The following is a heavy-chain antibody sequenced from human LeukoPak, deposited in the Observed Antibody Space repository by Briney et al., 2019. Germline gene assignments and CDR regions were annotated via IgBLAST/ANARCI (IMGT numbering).Heavy chain of an antibody. V-gene: IGHV3-23*01. D-gene: IGHD4-17*01. CDR1: GSTFSNYA. CDR2: ITGSGRGT. Sequence: GGPLRLSCTASGSTFSNYATTWVRQAPGKGLEWVSSITGSGRGTYYADSVKGRFSVSRDNSQNTVFLHMNSLRADDTALYYCSKDPNGDYVGAFDMWGPGTMVTVSS. CDR3: SKDPNGDYVGAFDM. J-gene: IGHJ3*02.